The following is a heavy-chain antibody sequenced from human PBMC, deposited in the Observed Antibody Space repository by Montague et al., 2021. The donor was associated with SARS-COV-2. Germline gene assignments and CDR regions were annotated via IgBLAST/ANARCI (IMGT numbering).Heavy chain of an antibody. J-gene: IGHJ4*02. D-gene: IGHD3-10*01. CDR1: GFTFDEYG. CDR3: SRGGGMIRGVVDF. Sequence: SLRLSCAASGFTFDEYGMSWVRQAPGKGLEWVSGISRSGDRTAYGDSVKGRFTISRDNAKNSLYLQMNSLTVEDTAFYHCSRGGGMIRGVVDFWGQGILVSVSS. V-gene: IGHV3-20*01. CDR2: ISRSGDRT.